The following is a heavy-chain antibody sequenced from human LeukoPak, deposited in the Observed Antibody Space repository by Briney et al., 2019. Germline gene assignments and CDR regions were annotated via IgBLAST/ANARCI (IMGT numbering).Heavy chain of an antibody. V-gene: IGHV3-66*01. CDR3: ARDIRTRRYYGMDV. Sequence: PGGSLRLSCAASGFTVSSNYMSWVRQAPGKGLEWVSVIYSGGSTYYADSVKGRFTISRDNSKNTLYLQMNSLRAEDTAVYYCARDIRTRRYYGMDVWGQGTTVTVSS. D-gene: IGHD3-10*01. J-gene: IGHJ6*02. CDR2: IYSGGST. CDR1: GFTVSSNY.